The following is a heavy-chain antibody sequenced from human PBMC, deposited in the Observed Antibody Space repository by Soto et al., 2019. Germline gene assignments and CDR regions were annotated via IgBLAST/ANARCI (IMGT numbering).Heavy chain of an antibody. Sequence: PGGSLRLSCAASGFTFSGSAMHWVRQASGKGLEWVGRIRSKANSYATAYAASVKGRFTISRDDSKNTAYLQMNSPKTEDTAVYYCTSPVVTLDYWGQGTLVTVSS. CDR3: TSPVVTLDY. CDR1: GFTFSGSA. CDR2: IRSKANSYAT. D-gene: IGHD2-21*02. J-gene: IGHJ4*02. V-gene: IGHV3-73*01.